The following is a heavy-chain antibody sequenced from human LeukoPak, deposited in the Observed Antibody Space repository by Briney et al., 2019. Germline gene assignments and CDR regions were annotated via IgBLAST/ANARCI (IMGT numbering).Heavy chain of an antibody. CDR1: GFTFSSHG. V-gene: IGHV3-30*18. J-gene: IGHJ6*02. Sequence: GGSLRLSCAASGFTFSSHGMHWVRLAPGKGLEWVAVISYDETNKYYADPVKGRFTISRDISRNTLYLQMNSLRAEDTAVYYCAKEGLTSYYGMDVWGQGTTVTVSS. CDR3: AKEGLTSYYGMDV. D-gene: IGHD4/OR15-4a*01. CDR2: ISYDETNK.